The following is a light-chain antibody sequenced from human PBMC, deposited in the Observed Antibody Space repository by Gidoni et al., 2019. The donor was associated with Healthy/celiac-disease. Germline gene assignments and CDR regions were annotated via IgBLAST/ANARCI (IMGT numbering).Light chain of an antibody. V-gene: IGLV1-47*01. CDR3: AAWDDSLSGPV. CDR1: SSNIGSNY. J-gene: IGLJ7*01. CDR2: RNN. Sequence: QSVLTQTPSASGPPGPRVTISCSGSSSNIGSNYVYWYQQLPGTAPKLLIYRNNQRPSGVPDRFSGSKSGTSASLAISGLRSEDEADYYGAAWDDSLSGPVFGGGTQLTVL.